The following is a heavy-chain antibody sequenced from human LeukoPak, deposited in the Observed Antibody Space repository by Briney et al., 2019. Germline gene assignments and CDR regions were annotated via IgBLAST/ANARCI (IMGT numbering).Heavy chain of an antibody. CDR2: INPSGGST. V-gene: IGHV1-46*01. CDR3: ARDLWRLHDYGDYGGLVDY. Sequence: ASVKVSCKASGYTFTSYYMHWVRQAPGQGLEWMGIINPSGGSTSYAQKFQGRVTMTRDTSTSTVYMELSSLRSEDTAVYYCARDLWRLHDYGDYGGLVDYWGQGTLVTVSS. D-gene: IGHD4-17*01. J-gene: IGHJ4*02. CDR1: GYTFTSYY.